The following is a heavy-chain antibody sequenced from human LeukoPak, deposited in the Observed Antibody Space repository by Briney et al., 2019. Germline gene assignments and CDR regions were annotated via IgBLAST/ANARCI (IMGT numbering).Heavy chain of an antibody. V-gene: IGHV4-39*01. CDR2: IYYSGST. Sequence: SETLSLTCTVSGGSISSSSYYWGWIRQPPGKGLEWIGSIYYSGSTYYNPSLKSRVTISVDTSKNQFSLKLSSVTAADTAVYYCARVIGDYDCWSGYFGSCFDLWGQGTLVSVSS. CDR3: ARVIGDYDCWSGYFGSCFDL. J-gene: IGHJ5*02. CDR1: GGSISSSSYY. D-gene: IGHD3-3*01.